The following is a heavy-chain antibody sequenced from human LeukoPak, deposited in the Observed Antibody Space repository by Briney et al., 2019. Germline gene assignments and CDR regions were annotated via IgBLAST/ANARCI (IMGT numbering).Heavy chain of an antibody. D-gene: IGHD1-14*01. CDR2: INPNSGGT. V-gene: IGHV1-2*02. CDR3: ARGPPLDPITSDSYGMDV. Sequence: ASVKVSCKASGYTFTGYYMHWVRQAPGQGLEWMGWINPNSGGTNYAQKFQGRVTMTRDTSISTAYMELSRLRSDDTAVSYCARGPPLDPITSDSYGMDVWGQGTTVTVSS. J-gene: IGHJ6*02. CDR1: GYTFTGYY.